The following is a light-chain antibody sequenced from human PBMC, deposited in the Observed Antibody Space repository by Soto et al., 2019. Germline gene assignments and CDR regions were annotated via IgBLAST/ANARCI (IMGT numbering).Light chain of an antibody. CDR2: AAS. J-gene: IGKJ3*01. CDR3: QQLNNYPRT. V-gene: IGKV1-9*01. Sequence: IQLTQSPSSLSASVGDRVTITCRASQGISSYLAWYQQKPGKAPKLLINAASTLQSGVPSRFSGSGSGTDFTITISSLQPEDFATYYGQQLNNYPRTFGPGTKVDIK. CDR1: QGISSY.